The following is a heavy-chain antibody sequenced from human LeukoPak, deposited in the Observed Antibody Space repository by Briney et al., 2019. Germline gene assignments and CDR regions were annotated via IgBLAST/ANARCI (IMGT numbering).Heavy chain of an antibody. CDR3: AKRGIPTSAYYFDS. CDR1: GFTFDSYD. V-gene: IGHV3-23*01. J-gene: IGHJ4*02. Sequence: GGSLRLSCAASGFTFDSYDMTWVRQAPGKGLEWVSYISSPGSSTFYADSVKGRFTISRDNSKNTLYLQMNSLRAEDTAVYYCAKRGIPTSAYYFDSWGQGTLITVSS. D-gene: IGHD2-2*01. CDR2: ISSPGSST.